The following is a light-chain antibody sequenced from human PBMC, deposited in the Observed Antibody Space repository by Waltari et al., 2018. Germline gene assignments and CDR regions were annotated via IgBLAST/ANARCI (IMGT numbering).Light chain of an antibody. J-gene: IGLJ3*02. CDR2: DVV. CDR1: RSDVGGYNS. Sequence: QSALTQPASVSGSPGQSITISCPGTRSDVGGYNSVSWYQQHPGRAPNLKIYDVVNRPSGVSTRFSGSKSGNTASLTISGLQGEDEAVYYCSSFTTKRTLVFGGGTKLTVL. CDR3: SSFTTKRTLV. V-gene: IGLV2-14*03.